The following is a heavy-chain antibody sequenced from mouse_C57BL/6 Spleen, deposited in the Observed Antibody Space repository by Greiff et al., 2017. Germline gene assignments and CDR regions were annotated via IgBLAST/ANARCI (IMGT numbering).Heavy chain of an antibody. CDR2: ISYDGSN. D-gene: IGHD1-1*01. CDR3: ARKNYYGSSSYAMDY. Sequence: ESGPGLVKPSQSLSLTCSVTGYSITSGYYWNWIRQFPGNKLEWMGYISYDGSNNYNPSLKNRISITRDTSKNQFFLKLNSVTPEDTATYYCARKNYYGSSSYAMDYWGQGTSVTVSS. CDR1: GYSITSGYY. J-gene: IGHJ4*01. V-gene: IGHV3-6*01.